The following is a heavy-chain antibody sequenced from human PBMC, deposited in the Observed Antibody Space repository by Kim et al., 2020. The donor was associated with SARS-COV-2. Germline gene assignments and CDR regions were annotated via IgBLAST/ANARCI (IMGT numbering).Heavy chain of an antibody. CDR2: ISSSGSTI. Sequence: GGSLRLSCAASGFTFSSYEMNWVRQAPGKGLEWVSYISSSGSTIYYADSVKGRFTISRDNAKYSLYLQMNSLRAEDTAVYYCARDRHDSSGYYYPFDYWGQGTLVTVSS. CDR3: ARDRHDSSGYYYPFDY. V-gene: IGHV3-48*03. CDR1: GFTFSSYE. J-gene: IGHJ4*02. D-gene: IGHD3-22*01.